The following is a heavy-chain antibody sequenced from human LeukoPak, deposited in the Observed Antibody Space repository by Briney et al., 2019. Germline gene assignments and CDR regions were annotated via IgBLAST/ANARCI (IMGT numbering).Heavy chain of an antibody. D-gene: IGHD3-3*01. Sequence: PSETLSLTCAVYGGSFSGYYWSWIRQPPGKGLEWIGEINHSGSTNYNPSLKSRVTISVDTSKNQFSLKLSSVTAADTAVYYCARLRGLTTIFGSATPSYYFDYWGQGTLVTVSS. V-gene: IGHV4-34*01. CDR2: INHSGST. CDR3: ARLRGLTTIFGSATPSYYFDY. CDR1: GGSFSGYY. J-gene: IGHJ4*02.